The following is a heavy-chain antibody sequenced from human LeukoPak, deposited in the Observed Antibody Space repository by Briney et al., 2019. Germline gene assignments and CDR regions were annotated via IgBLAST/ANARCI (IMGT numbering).Heavy chain of an antibody. V-gene: IGHV3-33*01. CDR1: GFTFSSYG. J-gene: IGHJ4*02. CDR3: ARDRSDYALDY. Sequence: GGSLRLSCAASGFTFSSYGMHWVRQAPGKGLEWVAVIWYDGSNKYYADSVKGRFTISRDNPKNTLYLQMNSLRAEDTAVYYCARDRSDYALDYWGQGTLVTVSS. CDR2: IWYDGSNK. D-gene: IGHD3-16*01.